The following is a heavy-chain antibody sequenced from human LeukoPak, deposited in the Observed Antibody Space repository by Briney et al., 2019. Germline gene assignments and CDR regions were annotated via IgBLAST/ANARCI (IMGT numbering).Heavy chain of an antibody. D-gene: IGHD3-10*01. V-gene: IGHV4-4*07. CDR2: IYTSGST. Sequence: SETLSLTCTVSGGSISSYYCTWIRQPAGKGLEWIGRIYTSGSTNYNPSLKSRVTISVDTSKNQFSLKLSSVTAADTAVYYCARGFMVRAAKKRGYWFDPWGQGTLVTVSS. CDR3: ARGFMVRAAKKRGYWFDP. J-gene: IGHJ5*02. CDR1: GGSISSYY.